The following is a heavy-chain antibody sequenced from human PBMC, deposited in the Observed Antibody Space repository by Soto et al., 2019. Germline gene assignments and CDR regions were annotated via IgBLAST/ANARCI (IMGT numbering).Heavy chain of an antibody. CDR2: IYHSGST. CDR3: ARHPGGWLRSDYYYYGMDV. D-gene: IGHD5-12*01. J-gene: IGHJ6*02. CDR1: GTSISSTFW. Sequence: PSETLSLTCAVSGTSISSTFWWTWVRQPPGKGLEWIGEIYHSGSTNYNPSLKSRVTISVDKSKNQFSLKLSSVTAADTAVYYCARHPGGWLRSDYYYYGMDVWGQGTTVTVSS. V-gene: IGHV4-4*02.